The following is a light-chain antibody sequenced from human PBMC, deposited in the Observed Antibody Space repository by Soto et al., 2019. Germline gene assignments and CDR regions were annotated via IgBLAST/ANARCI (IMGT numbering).Light chain of an antibody. J-gene: IGKJ4*01. Sequence: EIVLTQSPGTLSLSPGERATLSCRASQSVSSSYLAWYQQKPGQAPRLLIYGASSRATGIAERFSGSGSGTDFTLTISRLEPEDFAGYYCQQYDSSPLTFGGGNKVEIK. CDR3: QQYDSSPLT. V-gene: IGKV3-20*01. CDR1: QSVSSSY. CDR2: GAS.